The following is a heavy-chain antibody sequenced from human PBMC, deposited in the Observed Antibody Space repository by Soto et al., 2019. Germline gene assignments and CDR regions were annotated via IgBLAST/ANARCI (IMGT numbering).Heavy chain of an antibody. CDR3: ARGGRYCTNGVCYFPFDP. CDR2: IYYSGST. J-gene: IGHJ5*02. D-gene: IGHD2-8*01. V-gene: IGHV4-59*08. CDR1: GGSISSYY. Sequence: SETLSLTCTVSGGSISSYYWSWIRQPPGKGLEWIGYIYYSGSTNYNPSLKSRVTISVDTSKNQFSLKLSSVTAADTAVYYCARGGRYCTNGVCYFPFDPWGQGTLVTVSS.